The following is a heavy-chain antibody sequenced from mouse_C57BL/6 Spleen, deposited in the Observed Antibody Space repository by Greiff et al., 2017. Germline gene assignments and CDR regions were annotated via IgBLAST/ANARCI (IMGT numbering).Heavy chain of an antibody. V-gene: IGHV1-54*02. CDR2: INPGSGGT. J-gene: IGHJ2*01. CDR3: ARKGDYDVGVFDY. CDR1: GYAFTNYL. Sequence: QVQLQQSGAELVRPGTSVKVSCKASGYAFTNYLIEWVKQRPGQGLEWIGVINPGSGGTNYNEKFKGKATFTADTSSNTAYMQLSSLTTEDSAIYYCARKGDYDVGVFDYWGQGTTLTVSS. D-gene: IGHD2-4*01.